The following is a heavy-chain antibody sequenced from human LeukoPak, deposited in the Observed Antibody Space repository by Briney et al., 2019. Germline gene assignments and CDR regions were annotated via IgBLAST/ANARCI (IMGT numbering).Heavy chain of an antibody. CDR3: AKDICGDCYSYGMDV. CDR2: ISWDGGST. CDR1: GFTFDDYT. Sequence: PGGSLRLSCAASGFTFDDYTMHWVRQAPGKGLEWVSLISWDGGSTYYADSVKGRFTISRDNSKNSLYLQMNSLRTEDTALYYCAKDICGDCYSYGMDVWGQGTTVTVSS. D-gene: IGHD2-21*02. J-gene: IGHJ6*02. V-gene: IGHV3-43*01.